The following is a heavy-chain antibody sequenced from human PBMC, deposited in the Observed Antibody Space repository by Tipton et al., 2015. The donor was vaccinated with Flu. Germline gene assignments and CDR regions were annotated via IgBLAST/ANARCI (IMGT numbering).Heavy chain of an antibody. CDR3: ARVAHFYSNAFDV. CDR2: IKQDGSVK. CDR1: GFTFSSYW. V-gene: IGHV3-7*03. D-gene: IGHD3-3*02. J-gene: IGHJ3*01. Sequence: SLRLSCAASGFTFSSYWMSWVRQAPGKGLEWVANIKQDGSVKYYVDSVKGRFTISRDNAKNSLYLQMNSLRAEDTAVYYCARVAHFYSNAFDVWGQGTMVTVSS.